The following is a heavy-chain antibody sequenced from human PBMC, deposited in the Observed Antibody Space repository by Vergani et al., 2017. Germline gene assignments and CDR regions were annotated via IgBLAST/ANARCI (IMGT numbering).Heavy chain of an antibody. D-gene: IGHD2-2*01. J-gene: IGHJ3*02. CDR3: AGSSTTWRYAFDI. Sequence: QLQLQESGPGLVKPSETLSLTCTVSGGSISSSSYYWGWIRQPPGKGLEWIGSIYYSGSTYYNPSLTSRVTISVDTSKNQFSLKLSSVTAADTAVYYCAGSSTTWRYAFDIWGQGTMVTVSS. CDR1: GGSISSSSYY. V-gene: IGHV4-39*07. CDR2: IYYSGST.